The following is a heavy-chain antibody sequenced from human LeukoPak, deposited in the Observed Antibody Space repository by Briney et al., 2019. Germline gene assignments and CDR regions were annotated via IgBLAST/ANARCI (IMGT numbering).Heavy chain of an antibody. D-gene: IGHD2-15*01. CDR2: ISYDGSNK. V-gene: IGHV3-30-3*01. J-gene: IGHJ4*02. CDR1: GFTFSGYA. Sequence: GGSLRLSCAASGFTFSGYAIHWVRQAPGKGLEWVAVISYDGSNKYYGDSVKGRFTISRDNSKNTLYLQMNSLRGEDTAVYYCARVDCSGGSCYLRPFDYWGQGTLVTVSS. CDR3: ARVDCSGGSCYLRPFDY.